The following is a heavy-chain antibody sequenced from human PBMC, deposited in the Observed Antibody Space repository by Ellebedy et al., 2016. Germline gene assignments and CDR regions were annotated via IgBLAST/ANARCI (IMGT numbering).Heavy chain of an antibody. CDR1: GFTFSRYD. V-gene: IGHV3-30*18. CDR2: ISDDGNDK. Sequence: GESLKISXAASGFTFSRYDIHWVRQAPGKGLEWVAVISDDGNDKYYRDSVKGRFTISRDISKNRVYLQMNSLRVEDTAVYYCAKVRSPDLYNNNDGVDVWGQGTTVTVSS. J-gene: IGHJ6*02. CDR3: AKVRSPDLYNNNDGVDV. D-gene: IGHD3-10*01.